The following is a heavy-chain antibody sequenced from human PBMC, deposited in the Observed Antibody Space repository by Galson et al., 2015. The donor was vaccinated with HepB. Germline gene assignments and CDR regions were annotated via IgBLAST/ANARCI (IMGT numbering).Heavy chain of an antibody. V-gene: IGHV6-1*01. CDR3: ARERFDENEPHYAFDI. Sequence: CAISGDSVSSNSAAWNWIRQSPSRGLEWLGRTYYRSKWYNDYAVSVKSRITINPDTSKNQFSLQLNSVTPEDTAVYYCARERFDENEPHYAFDIWGQGTMVTVSS. D-gene: IGHD1-14*01. CDR1: GDSVSSNSAA. CDR2: TYYRSKWYN. J-gene: IGHJ3*02.